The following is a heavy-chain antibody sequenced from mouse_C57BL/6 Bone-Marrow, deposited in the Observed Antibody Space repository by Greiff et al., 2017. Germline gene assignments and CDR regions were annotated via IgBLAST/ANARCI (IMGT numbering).Heavy chain of an antibody. Sequence: QVQLQQPGAELVRPGSSVKLSCTASGYTFTSSWMHWVKQRPIQGLEWIGNIDPSDSETHSNQKFKDKATLTVDKSSSTAYMQLSSLTSEDSAVYYCARRDSSGYWFAYWGQGTLVTVSA. CDR1: GYTFTSSW. CDR3: ARRDSSGYWFAY. J-gene: IGHJ3*01. V-gene: IGHV1-52*01. D-gene: IGHD3-2*02. CDR2: IDPSDSET.